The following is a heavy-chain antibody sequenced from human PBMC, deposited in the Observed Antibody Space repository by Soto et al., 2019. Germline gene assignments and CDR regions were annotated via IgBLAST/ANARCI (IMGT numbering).Heavy chain of an antibody. V-gene: IGHV1-3*01. CDR3: ARESLWFGELLSYFDN. J-gene: IGHJ4*02. D-gene: IGHD3-10*01. CDR2: INAGNGNT. Sequence: ASVKVSCKASGYTFTSYAIHWVRQAPGQRLEWMGWINAGNGNTKYSQKFQGRVTITRDTSASTAYMELSSLRSEDTAVYYCARESLWFGELLSYFDNWGQGTLVTVSS. CDR1: GYTFTSYA.